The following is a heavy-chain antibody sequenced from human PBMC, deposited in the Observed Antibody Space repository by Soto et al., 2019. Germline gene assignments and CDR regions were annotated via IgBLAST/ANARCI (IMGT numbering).Heavy chain of an antibody. D-gene: IGHD2-2*01. CDR1: GGTFSSYT. CDR3: ARDRDIVVVPAATDWFDP. J-gene: IGHJ5*02. CDR2: IIPILGIA. Sequence: ASVKVSCKASGGTFSSYTISWVRQAPGQGLEWMGRIIPILGIANYAQKFQGRVTITADKSTSTAYMELSSLRSEDTAVYYCARDRDIVVVPAATDWFDPWGQGTLVTVSS. V-gene: IGHV1-69*04.